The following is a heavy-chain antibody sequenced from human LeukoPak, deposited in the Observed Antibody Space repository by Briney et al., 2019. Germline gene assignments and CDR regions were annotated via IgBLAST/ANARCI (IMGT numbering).Heavy chain of an antibody. CDR1: GFTFSSYS. CDR2: ISSSSSTI. D-gene: IGHD1-1*01. V-gene: IGHV3-48*01. J-gene: IGHJ5*02. Sequence: SGGSLRLSCAASGFTFSSYSMNWVRQAPGKGLEWVSCISSSSSTIYYADSVKGRFTISRDNAKNSLYLQMNSLRAEDTAVYYCARGGTTGTTSFGKLNWFDPWGQGTLVTVSS. CDR3: ARGGTTGTTSFGKLNWFDP.